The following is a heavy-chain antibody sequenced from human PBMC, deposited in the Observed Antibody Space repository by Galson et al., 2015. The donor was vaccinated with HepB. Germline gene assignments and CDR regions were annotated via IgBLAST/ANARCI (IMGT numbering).Heavy chain of an antibody. CDR1: GFSLSTSGMC. V-gene: IGHV2-70*13. D-gene: IGHD5-24*01. Sequence: PALVKPTQTLTLTCTFSGFSLSTSGMCVSWIRQPPGKALEWLALIDWDDDKYYFISLKTRLTISKDTSKNQVVLTMTNMDPVDTGTYYCARMLAGRSDGSYFDYWGQGTLVTVSS. J-gene: IGHJ4*02. CDR2: IDWDDDK. CDR3: ARMLAGRSDGSYFDY.